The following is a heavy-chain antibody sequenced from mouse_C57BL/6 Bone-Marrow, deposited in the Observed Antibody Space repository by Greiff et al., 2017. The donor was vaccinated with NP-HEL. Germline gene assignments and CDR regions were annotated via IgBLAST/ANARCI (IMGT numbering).Heavy chain of an antibody. V-gene: IGHV5-4*01. D-gene: IGHD2-3*01. CDR3: ARDRWLLRGDY. Sequence: EVQRVESGGGLVKPGGSLKLSCAASGFTFSSYAMSWVRQTPEKRLEWVATISDGGSYTYYPDNVKGRFTISRDNAKNNLYLQMSHLKSEDTAMYYCARDRWLLRGDYWGQGTSVTVSS. J-gene: IGHJ4*01. CDR1: GFTFSSYA. CDR2: ISDGGSYT.